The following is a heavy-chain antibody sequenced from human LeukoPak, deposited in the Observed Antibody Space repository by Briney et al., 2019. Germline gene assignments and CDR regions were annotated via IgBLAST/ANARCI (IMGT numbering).Heavy chain of an antibody. V-gene: IGHV1-3*01. CDR3: AREEWFGNYGMDV. CDR2: INAGNGNT. J-gene: IGHJ6*04. D-gene: IGHD3-10*01. CDR1: GYTFTSYA. Sequence: ASVKVTCKASGYTFTSYAMHWVRQAPGQRLEWMGWINAGNGNTKYSQKFQGRVTITRDTSASTAYMELSSLRSEDTAVYCCAREEWFGNYGMDVWGKGTTVTVSS.